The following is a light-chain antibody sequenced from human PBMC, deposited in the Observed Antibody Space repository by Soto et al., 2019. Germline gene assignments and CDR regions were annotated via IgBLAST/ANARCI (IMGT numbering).Light chain of an antibody. CDR2: SDN. Sequence: QSVLTQPPSASGAPGLRVTISCSGSNSNIGGNTVNWYRQLPGKAPKLLIHSDNERPSGVPGRFSGSRSGASASLAITGLQSEDEAYYYCSAWDDTLSGPVLGGGTKLTVL. J-gene: IGLJ3*02. CDR3: SAWDDTLSGPV. CDR1: NSNIGGNT. V-gene: IGLV1-44*01.